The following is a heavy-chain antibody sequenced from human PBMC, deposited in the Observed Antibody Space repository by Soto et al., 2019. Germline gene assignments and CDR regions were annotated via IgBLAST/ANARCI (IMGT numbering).Heavy chain of an antibody. CDR3: ARGLSGSYYIDY. CDR2: IYYSGST. D-gene: IGHD1-26*01. J-gene: IGHJ4*02. Sequence: SETLSLTCTVSGGSISSGGYYCSWIRQHPGKGLEWIGYIYYSGSTYYNPSLKSRVTISVDTSKNQFSLKLSSVTAADTAVYYCARGLSGSYYIDYWGQGTLVTVSS. V-gene: IGHV4-31*03. CDR1: GGSISSGGYY.